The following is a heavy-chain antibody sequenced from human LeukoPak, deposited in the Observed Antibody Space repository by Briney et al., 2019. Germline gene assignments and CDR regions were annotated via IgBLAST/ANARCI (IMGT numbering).Heavy chain of an antibody. CDR3: ARGGYCSSTSCYNDAFDI. CDR1: GRSISSGGYS. D-gene: IGHD2-2*02. CDR2: IYHSGST. Sequence: PSETLSLTCAVSGRSISSGGYSWSWIRQPPGKGLEWIGYIYHSGSTYYNPYLKSRVTISVDRSKIQFSLKLSSVTAADTDVYYCARGGYCSSTSCYNDAFDIWGQGTMVTVSS. J-gene: IGHJ3*02. V-gene: IGHV4-30-2*01.